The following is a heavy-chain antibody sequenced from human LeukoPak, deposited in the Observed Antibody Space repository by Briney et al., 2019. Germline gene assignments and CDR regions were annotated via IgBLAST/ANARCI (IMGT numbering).Heavy chain of an antibody. V-gene: IGHV4-59*01. J-gene: IGHJ6*03. CDR3: ARVNSSGFNYYYYYMDV. CDR1: GGSISSYY. Sequence: SETLSLTCTVSGGSISSYYWSWIRQPPGKGLEWIGYIYYSGSTNYNPSLKSRVTISVDTSKNQFSLKLSSVTAADTAVYYCARVNSSGFNYYYYYMDVWGKGTTVTVSS. CDR2: IYYSGST. D-gene: IGHD6-19*01.